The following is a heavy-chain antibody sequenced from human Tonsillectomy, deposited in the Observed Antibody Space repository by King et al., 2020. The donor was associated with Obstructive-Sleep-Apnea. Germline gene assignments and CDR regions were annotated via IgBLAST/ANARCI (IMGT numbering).Heavy chain of an antibody. V-gene: IGHV3-33*01. CDR3: ARDVGATADYCDS. D-gene: IGHD1-26*01. CDR2: IWYDGNNK. J-gene: IGHJ4*02. Sequence: QLVQSGGGVVQPGRSLRLSCAASGFTFSSYGMHWVRQAPGKGLEWVAGIWYDGNNKKYGDSVKGRFTISRDNSKNTLFLQMNSLRGEDTAVYFCARDVGATADYCDSWGQGTLVTVSS. CDR1: GFTFSSYG.